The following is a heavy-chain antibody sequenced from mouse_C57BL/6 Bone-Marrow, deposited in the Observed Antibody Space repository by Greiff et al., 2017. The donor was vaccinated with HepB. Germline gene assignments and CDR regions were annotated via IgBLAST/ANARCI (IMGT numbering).Heavy chain of an antibody. J-gene: IGHJ2*01. CDR2: FYPGSGSI. D-gene: IGHD2-1*01. Sequence: VKLLESGAELVKPGASVKLSCKASGYTFTEYTIHWVKQRSGQGLEWIGWFYPGSGSIKYNEKFKDKATLTAEKSSSTVYMELSRLTSEDSAVYFCARHEDNYASGDYFDYWGQGTTLTVSS. CDR3: ARHEDNYASGDYFDY. CDR1: GYTFTEYT. V-gene: IGHV1-62-2*01.